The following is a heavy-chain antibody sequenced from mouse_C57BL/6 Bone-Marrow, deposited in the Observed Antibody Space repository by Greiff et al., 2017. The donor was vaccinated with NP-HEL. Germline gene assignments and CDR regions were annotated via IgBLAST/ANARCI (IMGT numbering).Heavy chain of an antibody. Sequence: EVQLQQSGPELVKPGASVKISCTASGYTFTDYYMNWVKQSHGKSLEWIGDINPNNGGTSYNQKFKGKATLTVDKSSSTAYMELRSLTSEDSAVYYCANYGGFAYWGQGTLVTVSA. J-gene: IGHJ3*01. CDR1: GYTFTDYY. CDR2: INPNNGGT. V-gene: IGHV1-26*01. CDR3: ANYGGFAY. D-gene: IGHD1-1*02.